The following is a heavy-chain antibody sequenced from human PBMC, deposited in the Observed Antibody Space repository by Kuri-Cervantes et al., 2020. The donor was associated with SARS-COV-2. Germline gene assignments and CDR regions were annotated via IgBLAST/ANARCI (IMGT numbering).Heavy chain of an antibody. CDR1: GYSFANYW. V-gene: IGHV5-51*01. Sequence: GESLKISCKGSGYSFANYWIGWVRQMPGKGLEWMGIIYPGDSDTRYSPSFQGQVTISADKSISTAYLQWSSLKASDTAMYYCARRTRYCSSTSCDIGAFDIWGQGTMVTVSS. J-gene: IGHJ3*02. CDR2: IYPGDSDT. D-gene: IGHD2-2*02. CDR3: ARRTRYCSSTSCDIGAFDI.